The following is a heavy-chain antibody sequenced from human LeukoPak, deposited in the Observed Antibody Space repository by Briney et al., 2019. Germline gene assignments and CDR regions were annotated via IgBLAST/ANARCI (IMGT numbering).Heavy chain of an antibody. J-gene: IGHJ3*02. CDR1: GFTFDDYA. Sequence: QAGRSLRLSCAASGFTFDDYAMHWVQQAPGKGLEWVSGISWNSGSIGYADPVKGRFTISRDNAKNSLYLQMNSLRAEDTALYYCAKDIGGELGLTGYYRGLGAFDIWGQGTMVTVSS. V-gene: IGHV3-9*01. CDR3: AKDIGGELGLTGYYRGLGAFDI. D-gene: IGHD3-9*01. CDR2: ISWNSGSI.